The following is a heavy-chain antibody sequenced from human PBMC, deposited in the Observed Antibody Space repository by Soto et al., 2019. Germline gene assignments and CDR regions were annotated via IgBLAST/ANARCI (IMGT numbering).Heavy chain of an antibody. D-gene: IGHD5-12*01. V-gene: IGHV1-69*12. CDR3: VRVVAIPGYPDN. CDR1: GGTFSSYA. J-gene: IGHJ4*02. Sequence: QVQLVQSGAEVRQPASSVKVSCKTSGGTFSSYAISWVRQAPGQGLEWMGGIVPIVDTSTYAQKFQGRVTIPADESTSTVYMELNSLRSDDTAVYYCVRVVAIPGYPDNWGQGTLVTVSS. CDR2: IVPIVDTS.